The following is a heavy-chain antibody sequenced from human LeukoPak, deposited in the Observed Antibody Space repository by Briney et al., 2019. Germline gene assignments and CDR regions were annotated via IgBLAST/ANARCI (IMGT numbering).Heavy chain of an antibody. D-gene: IGHD2-21*01. V-gene: IGHV4-4*02. J-gene: IGHJ4*02. CDR3: EIAAVGGYFDY. Sequence: PSETLSLTCAVSGGSISSNNWWIWVRQPPGKGLEWIGEIYHSGSTTYNPSLKSRVTISVDKSKNQFSLKMSSVTAADTAVSRLEIAAVGGYFDYWGQGTLVTVSS. CDR1: GGSISSNNW. CDR2: IYHSGST.